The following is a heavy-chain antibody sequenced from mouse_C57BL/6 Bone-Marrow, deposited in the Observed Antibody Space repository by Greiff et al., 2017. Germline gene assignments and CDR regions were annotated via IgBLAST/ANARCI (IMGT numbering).Heavy chain of an antibody. CDR1: GYTFTDYN. CDR3: AREDYSNYEAWVAY. J-gene: IGHJ3*01. D-gene: IGHD2-5*01. CDR2: INPNNGGT. Sequence: EVQLQQSGPELVKPGASVKIPCKASGYTFTDYNMDWVKQSHGKSLEWIGDINPNNGGTIYNQKFKGKATLTVDKSSSTAYMELRSLTSEDTAVYYCAREDYSNYEAWVAYRGQGTLVTVSA. V-gene: IGHV1-18*01.